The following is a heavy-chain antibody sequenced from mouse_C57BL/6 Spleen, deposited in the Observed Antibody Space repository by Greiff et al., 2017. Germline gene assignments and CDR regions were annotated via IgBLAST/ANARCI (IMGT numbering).Heavy chain of an antibody. CDR3: ARQSQVPYDSFAY. Sequence: VKLVESGAELARPGASVKLSCKASGYTFTSYGISWVKQRTGQGLEWIGEIYPRSGNTYYNEKFKGKATLTADKSSSTAYMELRSLTSEDSAVYFCARQSQVPYDSFAYWGQGTLVTVSA. J-gene: IGHJ3*01. V-gene: IGHV1-81*01. CDR2: IYPRSGNT. D-gene: IGHD2-4*01. CDR1: GYTFTSYG.